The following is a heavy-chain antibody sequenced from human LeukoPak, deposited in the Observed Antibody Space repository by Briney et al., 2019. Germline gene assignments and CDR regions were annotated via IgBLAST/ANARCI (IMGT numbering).Heavy chain of an antibody. CDR2: IGSSSSYI. CDR3: ARDKVQLWTFDY. V-gene: IGHV3-21*01. Sequence: GGSLRLSCAASGFTFSSYSMNWVRQAPGKGLEWVSSIGSSSSYIYYADSVEGRFTISRDNAKNSLYLQMNSLRAEDTAVYYCARDKVQLWTFDYWGQGTLVTVSS. J-gene: IGHJ4*02. D-gene: IGHD5-18*01. CDR1: GFTFSSYS.